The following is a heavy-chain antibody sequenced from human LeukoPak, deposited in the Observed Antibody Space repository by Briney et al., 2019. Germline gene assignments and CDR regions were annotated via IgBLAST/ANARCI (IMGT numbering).Heavy chain of an antibody. J-gene: IGHJ4*02. Sequence: GASVKVSCKASGYTFNSYGITWVRQAPGQGLEWMGWISAYNGKTNYAQKLQGRVTMTTDTSTSTAYMELRSLRSDDTAVYYRARSLGGVVVPAVTRVDYWGQGTLVTVSS. CDR1: GYTFNSYG. CDR2: ISAYNGKT. CDR3: ARSLGGVVVPAVTRVDY. D-gene: IGHD2-2*01. V-gene: IGHV1-18*01.